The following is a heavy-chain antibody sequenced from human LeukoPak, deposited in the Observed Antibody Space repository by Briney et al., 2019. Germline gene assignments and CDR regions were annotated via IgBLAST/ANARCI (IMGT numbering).Heavy chain of an antibody. CDR2: IWYDGSNK. CDR1: GFTFSSYG. J-gene: IGHJ4*02. Sequence: PGGSLRLSCAASGFTFSSYGMHWVRQAPGKGLERVEVIWYDGSNKYYADSVKGRFTISRDNSKNTLYLQMNSLRAEDTAVYYCAKDHEQWLVRYYFDFWGQGTLVTVSS. CDR3: AKDHEQWLVRYYFDF. D-gene: IGHD6-19*01. V-gene: IGHV3-33*06.